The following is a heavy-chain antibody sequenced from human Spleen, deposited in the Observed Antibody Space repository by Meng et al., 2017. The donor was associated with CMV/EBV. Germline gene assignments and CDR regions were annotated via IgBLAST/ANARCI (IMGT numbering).Heavy chain of an antibody. D-gene: IGHD3-16*02. Sequence: GESLKVSCKASGYTFTSYGISWVRQAPGQGLEWMGWITVYNGHTKYSQNLQGRVTMTTDTSTSTAYMELTSLTSDDTAMYFCARDGGAIDFDYWGQGTLVTVSS. V-gene: IGHV1-18*01. CDR1: GYTFTSYG. J-gene: IGHJ4*02. CDR2: ITVYNGHT. CDR3: ARDGGAIDFDY.